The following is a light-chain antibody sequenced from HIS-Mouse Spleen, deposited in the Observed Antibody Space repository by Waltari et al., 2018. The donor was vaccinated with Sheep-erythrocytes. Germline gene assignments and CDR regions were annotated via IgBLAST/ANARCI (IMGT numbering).Light chain of an antibody. CDR2: DVS. V-gene: IGLV2-11*01. J-gene: IGLJ3*02. CDR3: CSYAGSSTPWV. Sequence: QSALTQPRSVSGSPGQSVTISCTGTSSDVGGYNYVSWYQQPPGKAPRLLIYDVSRRPSGVPYRFSGSKAGNTASLTISGLQAEDEADYYCCSYAGSSTPWVFGGGTKLTVL. CDR1: SSDVGGYNY.